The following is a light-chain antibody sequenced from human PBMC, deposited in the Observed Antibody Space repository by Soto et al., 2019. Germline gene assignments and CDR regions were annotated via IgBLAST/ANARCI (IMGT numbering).Light chain of an antibody. CDR3: QHYNSYSEA. Sequence: IQMTQSPSSLSASVGDRVTISCRASQGIGNALGWYQQKPGKAPKLLIYKASTLKSGVPSRFSCSGSGTEFTLTISRLQPDDFATYYCQHYNSYSEAFGQGTKVDIK. CDR1: QGIGNA. J-gene: IGKJ1*01. V-gene: IGKV1-5*03. CDR2: KAS.